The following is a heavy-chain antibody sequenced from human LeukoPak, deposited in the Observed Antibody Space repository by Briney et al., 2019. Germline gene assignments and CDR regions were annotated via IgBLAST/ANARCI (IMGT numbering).Heavy chain of an antibody. CDR3: ARALSYDSSGYPNWFDP. CDR2: MNPNSGNT. CDR1: GYTFTSYD. D-gene: IGHD3-22*01. Sequence: GASVKVSCKASGYTFTSYDINWVRQATGQGFEWMGWMNPNSGNTGYAQKFQGRVTMTRNTSISTAYMELSSLRSEDTAVYYCARALSYDSSGYPNWFDPWGQGTLVTVSS. V-gene: IGHV1-8*01. J-gene: IGHJ5*02.